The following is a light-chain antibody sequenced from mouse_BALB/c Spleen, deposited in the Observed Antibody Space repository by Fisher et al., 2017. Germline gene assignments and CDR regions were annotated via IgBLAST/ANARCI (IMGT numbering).Light chain of an antibody. Sequence: DIVMTQSTASLAVSLGQRATISYKSRQRVDDDDDSFMNWYQQKPGQPPKLLIYAASNLESGIPARFSGSGSGTDFTLNIHPVEEEDAATYYCQQSNEDPWTFSGGSK. V-gene: IGKV3-4*01. CDR3: QQSNEDPWT. CDR1: QRVDDDDDSF. J-gene: IGKJ1*01. CDR2: AAS.